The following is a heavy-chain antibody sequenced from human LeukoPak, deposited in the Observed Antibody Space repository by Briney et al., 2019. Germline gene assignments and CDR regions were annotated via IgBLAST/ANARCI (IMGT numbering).Heavy chain of an antibody. CDR2: ISSNGGST. Sequence: GGSLRLSCSASGFPFNYYGMHWVRQAPGKGLEYVSAISSNGGSTYYADSVKGRFTISRDDSKNTLYLRMSSLRAEDTAVYYCVKEGDYGYYFDYWGQGTLVTVSS. CDR3: VKEGDYGYYFDY. J-gene: IGHJ4*02. CDR1: GFPFNYYG. V-gene: IGHV3-64D*06. D-gene: IGHD3-16*01.